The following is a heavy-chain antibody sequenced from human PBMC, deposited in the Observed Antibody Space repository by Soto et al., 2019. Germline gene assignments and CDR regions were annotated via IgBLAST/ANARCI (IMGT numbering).Heavy chain of an antibody. V-gene: IGHV4-59*01. J-gene: IGHJ4*02. CDR3: ARAPYFWQAAGPYYFDY. CDR2: IYYSGST. D-gene: IGHD6-13*01. Sequence: PSETLSLTCTVSGGSISSYYWSWIRQPPGKGLEWIGYIYYSGSTNYNPSLKSRVTISVDTSKNQFSLKLSSVTAADTAAYYCARAPYFWQAAGPYYFDYWGQGTLVTVSS. CDR1: GGSISSYY.